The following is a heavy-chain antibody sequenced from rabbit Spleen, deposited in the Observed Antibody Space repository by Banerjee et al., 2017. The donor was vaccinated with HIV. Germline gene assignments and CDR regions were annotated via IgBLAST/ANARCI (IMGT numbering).Heavy chain of an antibody. CDR3: GRDTSSSFSSYGIGF. CDR1: GFSFSSRYW. V-gene: IGHV1S45*01. D-gene: IGHD1-1*01. Sequence: QEQLEESGGGLVKPGASLTLTCTASGFSFSSRYWICWVRQAPGKGLEWISCIDGSSGGVTYSATWAKGRCSCSKTSSTTVTLQITSLTVADTATYFCGRDTSSSFSSYGIGFWGQGTLVTVS. J-gene: IGHJ3*01. CDR2: IDGSSGGVT.